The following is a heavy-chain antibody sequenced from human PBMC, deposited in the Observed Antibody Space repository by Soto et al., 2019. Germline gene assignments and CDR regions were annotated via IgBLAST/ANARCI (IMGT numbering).Heavy chain of an antibody. J-gene: IGHJ6*02. CDR1: GFTLSSYW. CDR2: INSDGSNT. CDR3: FRLPGTSYHHDLISI. V-gene: IGHV3-74*01. Sequence: GGSVGLSCAASGFTLSSYWMHWVRQAPGKGLVWVSRINSDGSNTRYADSVKGRFTISRDNAKNTLYLQRNSLRTEDTALYYFFRLPGTSYHHDLISIWAQGTTVTVSS. D-gene: IGHD1-1*01.